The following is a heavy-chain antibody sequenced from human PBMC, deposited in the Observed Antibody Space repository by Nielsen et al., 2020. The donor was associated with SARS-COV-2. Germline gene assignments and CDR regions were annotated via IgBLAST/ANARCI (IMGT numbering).Heavy chain of an antibody. CDR1: GFTFSVFG. J-gene: IGHJ4*02. Sequence: GGSLRLSCEASGFTFSVFGMHWVRQAPGKGLEWVSGISWNSGSIAYADSVKGRFTISRDNAKSSLYLQMNSLRAEDTALYYCAKDPSDGYSSSWYFDYWGQGTLVTVSS. CDR3: AKDPSDGYSSSWYFDY. CDR2: ISWNSGSI. V-gene: IGHV3-9*01. D-gene: IGHD6-13*01.